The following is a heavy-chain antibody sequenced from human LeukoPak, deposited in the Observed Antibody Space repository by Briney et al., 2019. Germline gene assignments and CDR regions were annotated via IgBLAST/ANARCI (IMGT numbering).Heavy chain of an antibody. Sequence: GASVKVSCKASGYTFSDYYMHWVRQAPGQGLEWMGWINPDSGVTNHAQKFEGRVTMTRDTSISTAYMELSRLRSDDTAVYYCAREYGNRIPLDYWGQGTLVTVSS. J-gene: IGHJ4*02. CDR3: AREYGNRIPLDY. D-gene: IGHD1-14*01. CDR1: GYTFSDYY. CDR2: INPDSGVT. V-gene: IGHV1-2*02.